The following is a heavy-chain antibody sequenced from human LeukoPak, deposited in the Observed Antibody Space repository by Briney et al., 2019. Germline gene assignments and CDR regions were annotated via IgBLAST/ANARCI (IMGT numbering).Heavy chain of an antibody. CDR3: ARDGRIAAAGTPYFQH. V-gene: IGHV3-23*01. CDR2: ITGSGDST. CDR1: GFTFSNYA. J-gene: IGHJ1*01. Sequence: PGGSLRLSCAASGFTFSNYALSWVRQAPGKGLERVSSITGSGDSTYYADSVKGRFTISRDNAKNSLYLQMNSLRAEDTAVYYCARDGRIAAAGTPYFQHWGQGTLVTVSS. D-gene: IGHD6-13*01.